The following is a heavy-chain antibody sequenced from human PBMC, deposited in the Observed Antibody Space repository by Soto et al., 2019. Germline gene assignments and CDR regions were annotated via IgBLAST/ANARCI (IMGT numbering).Heavy chain of an antibody. V-gene: IGHV3-33*01. CDR3: ARDMGARDLDL. CDR1: GFTFSHCG. CDR2: LSYDGNSK. Sequence: QVQVVESGGGVVQPGRSLRLSCAASGFTFSHCGFHWVRQAPGKGLEWVAFLSYDGNSKYYADSVKGRFTLSRDNSKSTLYLHMNSLRAEDTAVYYCARDMGARDLDLWGQGTMVTVSS. J-gene: IGHJ3*01. D-gene: IGHD1-26*01.